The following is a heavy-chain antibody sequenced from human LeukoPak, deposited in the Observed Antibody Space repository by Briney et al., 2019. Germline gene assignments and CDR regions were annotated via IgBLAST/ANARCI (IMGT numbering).Heavy chain of an antibody. CDR3: VRRPERDSYGSNYYYYYYMDV. J-gene: IGHJ6*03. CDR1: GFTFSSYA. CDR2: ISYDGSNK. D-gene: IGHD5-18*01. Sequence: GGSLRLSCAASGFTFSSYAMHWVRQAPGKGLEWVAVISYDGSNKYYADSVKGRFTISRDNSKNTLYLQMNSLRAEDTAVYYCVRRPERDSYGSNYYYYYYMDVWGKGTTVTVSS. V-gene: IGHV3-30-3*01.